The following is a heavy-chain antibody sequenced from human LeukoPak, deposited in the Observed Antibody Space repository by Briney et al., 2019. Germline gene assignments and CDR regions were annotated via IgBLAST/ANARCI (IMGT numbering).Heavy chain of an antibody. CDR2: IYYSGST. V-gene: IGHV4-59*01. CDR1: GGSISSYY. Sequence: SETLSLTCTVSGGSISSYYWSWLRPPPGKGLEWVGYIYYSGSTNYNPSLKSRVTISVDMSKNQFSLKMSSVTAADTAVYYCARGGDSSSWTDYWGQGTLVTVSS. D-gene: IGHD6-13*01. CDR3: ARGGDSSSWTDY. J-gene: IGHJ4*02.